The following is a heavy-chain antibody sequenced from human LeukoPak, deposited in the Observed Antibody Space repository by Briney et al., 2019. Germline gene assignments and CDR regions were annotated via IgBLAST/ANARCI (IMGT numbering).Heavy chain of an antibody. D-gene: IGHD2-15*01. CDR3: ARDHCSPGTCLGGH. J-gene: IGHJ4*02. V-gene: IGHV1-69*04. CDR1: GDTFIPYT. CDR2: IIPSLDVA. Sequence: ASVKVSCKASGDTFIPYTFSWVRQAPGQGLEWIGRIIPSLDVANYAQKFQGRVTLSVDRETATTYMEVTSLRSEDTAIYYCARDHCSPGTCLGGHWGQGTLVTVSS.